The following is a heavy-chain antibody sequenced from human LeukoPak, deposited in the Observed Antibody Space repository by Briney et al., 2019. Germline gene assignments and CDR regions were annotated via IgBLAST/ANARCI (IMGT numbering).Heavy chain of an antibody. J-gene: IGHJ4*02. V-gene: IGHV4-30-4*01. CDR1: GGSISSGDYY. Sequence: NPSETLSLTCTVSGGSISSGDYYWSWIRQPPGKGLEWIGYIYYSGSTYYNPSLKSRVTISVDTSKNQFSLKLSSVTTADTAVYYCASSRNGGDDLEYWGQGTLVTVSS. CDR2: IYYSGST. CDR3: ASSRNGGDDLEY. D-gene: IGHD1-1*01.